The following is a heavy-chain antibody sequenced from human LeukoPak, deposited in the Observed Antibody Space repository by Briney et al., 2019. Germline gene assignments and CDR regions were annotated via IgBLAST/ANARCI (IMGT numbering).Heavy chain of an antibody. V-gene: IGHV1-3*01. Sequence: ASVKVSCKASGYTFTSYAMHWVRQAPGQRLEWMGWINAGNGNTKYSQKFQGRVTITRDTSASTAYMELSSLRSEDTAVYYCARAPSSGWYYDSWGQGTLVTVSS. CDR1: GYTFTSYA. CDR2: INAGNGNT. D-gene: IGHD6-19*01. J-gene: IGHJ4*02. CDR3: ARAPSSGWYYDS.